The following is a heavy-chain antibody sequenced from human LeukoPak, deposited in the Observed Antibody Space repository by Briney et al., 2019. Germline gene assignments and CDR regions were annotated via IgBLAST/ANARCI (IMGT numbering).Heavy chain of an antibody. CDR2: ISSSGSTI. CDR3: ARVGYYGSGSYPDLSYFDY. D-gene: IGHD3-10*01. CDR1: GFTFSDYY. J-gene: IGHJ4*02. V-gene: IGHV3-11*01. Sequence: GGSLRLSCAASGFTFSDYYMSWIRQAPGKGLEWVSYISSSGSTIYYADSVKGRFTISRDNAKNSLYLQMNSLRAEDTAVYYCARVGYYGSGSYPDLSYFDYWGQGTLVTVSS.